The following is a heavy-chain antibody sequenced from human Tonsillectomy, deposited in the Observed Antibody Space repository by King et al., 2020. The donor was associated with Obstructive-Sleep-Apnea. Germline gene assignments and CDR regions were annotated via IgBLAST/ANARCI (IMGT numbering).Heavy chain of an antibody. J-gene: IGHJ4*02. Sequence: DVQLVESGGDLVQPGGSLRLSCAASGFTFSNYAMNWVRQAPGKGLEWVSGISGSGGSTYYADSVKGRFTISRDNSKNTLYLQMNSLRDEDTAVYYCAKGVNDILTGSGHWGQGTLVTVSS. V-gene: IGHV3-23*04. D-gene: IGHD3-9*01. CDR3: AKGVNDILTGSGH. CDR2: ISGSGGST. CDR1: GFTFSNYA.